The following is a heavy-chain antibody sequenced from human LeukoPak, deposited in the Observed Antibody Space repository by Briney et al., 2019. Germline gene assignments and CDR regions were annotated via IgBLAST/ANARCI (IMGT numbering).Heavy chain of an antibody. V-gene: IGHV4-4*07. D-gene: IGHD3-10*01. CDR3: ARDGEVMVRGVIAWPXXNXFDP. Sequence: SETLSLTCTVSGGSISSYYWSWIRQPAGKGLEWIGRIYTSGSTNYNPSLKSRVTMSVDTSKNQFSLKLSSVTAADTAVYYCARDGEVMVRGVIAWPXXNXFDPWGQGTLVTVSS. J-gene: IGHJ5*02. CDR1: GGSISSYY. CDR2: IYTSGST.